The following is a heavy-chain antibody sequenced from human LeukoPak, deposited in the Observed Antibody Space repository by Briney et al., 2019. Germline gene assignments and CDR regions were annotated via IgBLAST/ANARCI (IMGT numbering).Heavy chain of an antibody. Sequence: SETLSLTCTVSGYSISSGYYWGWIRQPPGKGLEWIGSIYHSGSTYYNPSLKSRVTISVDTSKNQFSLRLSSVTAADTAVYYCAREVHDYVWGSQHDALDIWGQGTMVTVSS. CDR2: IYHSGST. V-gene: IGHV4-38-2*02. J-gene: IGHJ3*02. CDR3: AREVHDYVWGSQHDALDI. D-gene: IGHD3-16*01. CDR1: GYSISSGYY.